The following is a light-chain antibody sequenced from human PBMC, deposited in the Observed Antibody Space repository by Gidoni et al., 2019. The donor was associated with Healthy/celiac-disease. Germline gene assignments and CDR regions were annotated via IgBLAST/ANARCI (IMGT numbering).Light chain of an antibody. CDR1: SSDVGGYNY. V-gene: IGLV2-14*01. J-gene: IGLJ1*01. Sequence: QSALTQPASGSGSPGQSITISCTGTSSDVGGYNYVSWYQQHPGKALKLMIYEVSNRPSGVSNRFSGSKSGNTASLTISGLQAEDEADYYCSSYTSSSTLVFGTGTKVTVL. CDR2: EVS. CDR3: SSYTSSSTLV.